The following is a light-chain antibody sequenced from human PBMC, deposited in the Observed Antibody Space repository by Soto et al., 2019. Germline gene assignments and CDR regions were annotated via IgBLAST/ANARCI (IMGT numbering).Light chain of an antibody. CDR3: SSYAGSNNFV. V-gene: IGLV2-8*01. CDR1: SSDVGGYNY. J-gene: IGLJ1*01. Sequence: SVLTHPPSASGSPGQSVTISCAGNSSDVGGYNYVSWYQQHPGKAPKLMIYEVSKRPSGVPDRFSGSKSGNTASLTVSGLRAEDEADYYCSSYAGSNNFVFGSGNKVTVL. CDR2: EVS.